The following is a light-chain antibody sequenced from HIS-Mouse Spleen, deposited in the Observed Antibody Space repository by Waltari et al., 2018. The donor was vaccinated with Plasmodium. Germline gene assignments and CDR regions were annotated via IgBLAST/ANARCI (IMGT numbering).Light chain of an antibody. CDR2: KAS. V-gene: IGKV1-5*03. J-gene: IGKJ1*01. CDR1: QSISSW. CDR3: QQYNSYSWT. Sequence: DIQMTHAPSTMSAAVGDRVTITCRASQSISSWLAWYQQKPGKAPKLLIYKASSLDSGVPSRFSGSGSGTEFTLTISSLQPDDFATYYCQQYNSYSWTFGQGTKVEIK.